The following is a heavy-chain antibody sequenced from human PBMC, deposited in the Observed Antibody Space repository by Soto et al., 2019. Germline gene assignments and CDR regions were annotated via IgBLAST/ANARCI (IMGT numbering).Heavy chain of an antibody. CDR1: GGSFNRHT. D-gene: IGHD3-22*01. CDR2: IIPIFGTA. V-gene: IGHV1-69*01. Sequence: QVQLVQSGAEVSKPGSSVRVSCKASGGSFNRHTISWVRQAPGQGLEWMGGIIPIFGTANHAQKFQGRVTIIADESTSTVYMELSSLRSDDTAIYSCARGWGYDSTDYYYAYWGQGTLVIVSS. CDR3: ARGWGYDSTDYYYAY. J-gene: IGHJ4*02.